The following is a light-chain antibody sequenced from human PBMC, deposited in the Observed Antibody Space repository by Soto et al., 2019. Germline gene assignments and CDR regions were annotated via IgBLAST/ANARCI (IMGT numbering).Light chain of an antibody. CDR1: QSVDRY. J-gene: IGKJ3*01. V-gene: IGKV3-20*01. CDR3: QQNGRSPT. CDR2: DAV. Sequence: EVVLTQSPDTLSLSPGETATLSCRASQSVDRYVAWYQQKVGQAPRLLIHDAVSRATGIPDRFSGSDSASGTDFTLFISRLEPEDCGVFYCQQNGRSPTFGPGTKVEVK.